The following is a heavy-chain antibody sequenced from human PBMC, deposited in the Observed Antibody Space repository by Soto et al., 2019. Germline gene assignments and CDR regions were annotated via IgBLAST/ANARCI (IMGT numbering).Heavy chain of an antibody. D-gene: IGHD2-21*01. J-gene: IGHJ4*02. Sequence: QVHLVESGGGVVQPGXSLXXSXXXXXXXXXVXXXXXXXXXXXXXLEWVAVITPDGTKDQYADSVKGRFTISRDKSKNTMSLQMSSLRAEDSAVYYCAKDRDSYGDGFDHWGQGTLVTVSS. V-gene: IGHV3-30*18. CDR3: AKDRDSYGDGFDH. CDR2: ITPDGTKD. CDR1: XXXXXVXX.